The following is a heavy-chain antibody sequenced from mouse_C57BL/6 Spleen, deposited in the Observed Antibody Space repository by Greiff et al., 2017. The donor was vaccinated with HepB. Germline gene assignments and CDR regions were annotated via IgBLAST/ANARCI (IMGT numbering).Heavy chain of an antibody. D-gene: IGHD2-3*01. CDR2: ISSGSSTI. CDR3: ASRYDGYTGAY. J-gene: IGHJ3*01. CDR1: GFTFSDYG. Sequence: EVQVVESGGGLVKPGGSLKLSCAASGFTFSDYGMHWVRQAPEKGLEWVAYISSGSSTIYYADTVKGRFTISRDNAKNTLFLQMTSLRSEDTAMYYGASRYDGYTGAYWGQGTLVTVSA. V-gene: IGHV5-17*01.